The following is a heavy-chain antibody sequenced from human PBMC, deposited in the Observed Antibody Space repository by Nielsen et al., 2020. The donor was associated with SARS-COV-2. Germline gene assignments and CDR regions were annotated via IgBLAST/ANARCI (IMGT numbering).Heavy chain of an antibody. V-gene: IGHV3-30*18. D-gene: IGHD2-15*01. CDR2: ISFDGIYK. CDR3: AKRYCSGGVCYEAFDV. Sequence: VRQMPGKGLEWVALISFDGIYKYYADSVKGRFTISRDNSKNTVFLQMNSLRREDTAVYYCAKRYCSGGVCYEAFDVWGQGTMVTVSS. J-gene: IGHJ3*01.